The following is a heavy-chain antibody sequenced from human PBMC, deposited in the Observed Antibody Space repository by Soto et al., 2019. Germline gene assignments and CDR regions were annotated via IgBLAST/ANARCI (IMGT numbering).Heavy chain of an antibody. V-gene: IGHV5-51*01. J-gene: IGHJ6*04. CDR3: ARHDSYPRYCSGGSCSSYYYGTEV. Sequence: GESLKISCKGSGYSFTSYWIGWVRQIPWKGLEWMGIIYPGDSYTRYSPSFQGQVTISADKSISTAYLQWSSLKASDTAMYYCARHDSYPRYCSGGSCSSYYYGTEVWGEGTTVSVSP. CDR1: GYSFTSYW. CDR2: IYPGDSYT. D-gene: IGHD2-15*01.